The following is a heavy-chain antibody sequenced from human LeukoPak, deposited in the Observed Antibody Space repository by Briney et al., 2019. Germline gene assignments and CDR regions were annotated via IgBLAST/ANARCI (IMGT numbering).Heavy chain of an antibody. CDR2: ISGDGGST. D-gene: IGHD4-17*01. Sequence: GGSLRLSCAASGFTFDDYAMHWVRQAPGKGLEWVSLISGDGGSTYYADSVKGRLTISRDNSKNSLYLQMNSLRTEDTALYYCAKERHGENWFDPWGQGTLVTVSS. J-gene: IGHJ5*02. CDR1: GFTFDDYA. V-gene: IGHV3-43*02. CDR3: AKERHGENWFDP.